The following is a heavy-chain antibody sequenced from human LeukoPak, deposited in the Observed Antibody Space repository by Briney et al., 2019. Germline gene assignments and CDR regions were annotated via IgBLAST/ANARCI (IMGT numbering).Heavy chain of an antibody. Sequence: ASVKVSCKASGYTFTFNYMHWVRQAPGQGPEWMGWINPNNGGTNYAQKFRDRVTMTRDTSISTAYMELSRLRSDDTAIYYCARDSFRGNYYFDYWGQGALVTVSS. CDR2: INPNNGGT. CDR1: GYTFTFNY. D-gene: IGHD3-10*01. J-gene: IGHJ4*02. V-gene: IGHV1-2*02. CDR3: ARDSFRGNYYFDY.